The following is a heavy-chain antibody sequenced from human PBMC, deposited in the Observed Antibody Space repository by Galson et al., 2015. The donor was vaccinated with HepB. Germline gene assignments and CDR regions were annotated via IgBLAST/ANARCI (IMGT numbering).Heavy chain of an antibody. CDR1: GFRFDDYA. CDR2: ISWNSGNI. Sequence: SLRLSCAASGFRFDDYAMHWVRQAPGKGLEWVSGISWNSGNIGYADPVKGRFTISRDNAKNSLYLQMNTLRAEDAAFYYCAKDIGLNWNYVDYWGQGTLVSVSS. V-gene: IGHV3-9*01. D-gene: IGHD1-7*01. J-gene: IGHJ4*02. CDR3: AKDIGLNWNYVDY.